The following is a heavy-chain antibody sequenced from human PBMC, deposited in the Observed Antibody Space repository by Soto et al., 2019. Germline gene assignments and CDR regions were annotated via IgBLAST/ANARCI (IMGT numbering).Heavy chain of an antibody. J-gene: IGHJ6*02. CDR1: GVSVSSGDYY. D-gene: IGHD1-1*01. Sequence: SETLSLTCNVYGVSVSSGDYYWSWIRQHAGGGLEWIGYIDRSGSTYYKPSLRGRVIMSVDTSTNQIYLGLLSVTAADTAMYYCARDSGGNSENYYGLDVWGHGTTVTVSS. CDR3: ARDSGGNSENYYGLDV. CDR2: IDRSGST. V-gene: IGHV4-31*03.